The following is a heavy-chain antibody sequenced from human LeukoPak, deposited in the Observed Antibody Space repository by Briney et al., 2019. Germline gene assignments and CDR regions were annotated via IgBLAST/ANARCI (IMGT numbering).Heavy chain of an antibody. CDR3: ARDLGVVPFDI. D-gene: IGHD2-15*01. V-gene: IGHV4-59*01. J-gene: IGHJ3*02. Sequence: PSETLSLTCTVSGGSISSYYWSWIRQPPGKGLEWIGYIYYSGSTNYNPSLKSRVTISVDTSKNQFSLKLSSVIAADTAVYYCARDLGVVPFDIWGQGTMVTVSS. CDR1: GGSISSYY. CDR2: IYYSGST.